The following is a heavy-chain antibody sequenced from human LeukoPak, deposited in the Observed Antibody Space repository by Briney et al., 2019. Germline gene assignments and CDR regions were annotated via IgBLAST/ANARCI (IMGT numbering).Heavy chain of an antibody. D-gene: IGHD5-12*01. CDR3: AVERSGYDSYLDY. J-gene: IGHJ4*02. Sequence: GGSLRLSCAASGFTFSSYRMHWVRQAPGKGLVWVSRINSDGSSTSYADSVKGRFTISRDNAKNTLYLQMNSLRAEDTAVYYCAVERSGYDSYLDYWGQGTLVTVSS. V-gene: IGHV3-74*01. CDR2: INSDGSST. CDR1: GFTFSSYR.